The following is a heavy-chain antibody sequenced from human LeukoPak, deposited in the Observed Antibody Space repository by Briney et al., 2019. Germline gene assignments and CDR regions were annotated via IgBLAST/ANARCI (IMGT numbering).Heavy chain of an antibody. V-gene: IGHV3-11*01. J-gene: IGHJ4*02. Sequence: GGSLRLSCAVSGFTFSGYYMSWIRQAPGKGLEWTSYITTSATTIYHADSVKGRFTMSRDNAKNSLFLQMNSLRAEDTAVYYCARARGYCSGGFCYAYYFDYWGQGTLVTVSS. CDR2: ITTSATTI. D-gene: IGHD2-15*01. CDR1: GFTFSGYY. CDR3: ARARGYCSGGFCYAYYFDY.